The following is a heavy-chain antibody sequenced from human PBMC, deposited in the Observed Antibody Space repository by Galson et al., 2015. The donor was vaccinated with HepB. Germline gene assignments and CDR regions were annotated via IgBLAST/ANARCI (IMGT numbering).Heavy chain of an antibody. CDR1: GFTFSSYA. V-gene: IGHV3-23*01. J-gene: IGHJ6*02. CDR3: VKGIGLMVYAIVLLERTNPSHYGMDV. CDR2: ISGSGGST. D-gene: IGHD2-8*01. Sequence: SLRLSCAASGFTFSSYAMSWVRQAPGKGLEWVSAISGSGGSTYYADSVKGRFTISRDNSKNTLYLQMNSLRAEDTAVYYCVKGIGLMVYAIVLLERTNPSHYGMDVWGQGTTVTVSS.